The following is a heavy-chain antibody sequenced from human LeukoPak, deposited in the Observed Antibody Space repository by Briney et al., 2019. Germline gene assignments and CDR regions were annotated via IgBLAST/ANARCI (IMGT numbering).Heavy chain of an antibody. CDR1: GFSFSSYS. Sequence: GGSLRLSCAASGFSFSSYSMSWVRQAPGKGLEWVSSISSISSGLYYADSVRGRFTISRDNAKNSLYLHMDSLSAEDTAVYYCARDADSSWYLGAFDYWGQGTVVTVSS. D-gene: IGHD6-13*01. V-gene: IGHV3-21*01. CDR2: ISSISSGL. CDR3: ARDADSSWYLGAFDY. J-gene: IGHJ4*02.